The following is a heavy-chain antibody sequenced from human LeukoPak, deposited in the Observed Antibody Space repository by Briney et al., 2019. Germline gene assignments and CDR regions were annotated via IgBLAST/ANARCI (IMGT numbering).Heavy chain of an antibody. CDR3: ARGLIYGDFDY. V-gene: IGHV1-46*01. CDR2: VNPSGGGT. J-gene: IGHJ4*02. CDR1: GYTFTDYY. Sequence: ASVKVSCKASGYTFTDYYMHWVRQAPGQGLEWMGIVNPSGGGTRYAQRFQDRVTMTRDMSTSTVYMELSSLRSEDTAVYYCARGLIYGDFDYWGQGTLVTVSS. D-gene: IGHD2-2*02.